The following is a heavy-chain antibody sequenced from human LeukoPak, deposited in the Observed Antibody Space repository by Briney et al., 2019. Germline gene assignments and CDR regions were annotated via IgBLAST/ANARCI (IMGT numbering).Heavy chain of an antibody. V-gene: IGHV1-8*01. CDR3: ARGRGSSWYGGY. CDR1: GYTFTSYD. CDR2: MNPNSGNT. D-gene: IGHD6-13*01. J-gene: IGHJ4*02. Sequence: ASVKVSCKASGYTFTSYDINWVRQATGQGLEWMGWMNPNSGNTGFAQKFQGRVTMTRNTSISTAYMELSSLRSEDTAVYYCARGRGSSWYGGYWGQGTLVTVSS.